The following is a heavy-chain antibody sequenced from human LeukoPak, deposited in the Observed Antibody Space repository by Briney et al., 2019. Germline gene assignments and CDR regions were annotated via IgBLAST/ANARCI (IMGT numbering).Heavy chain of an antibody. J-gene: IGHJ4*02. V-gene: IGHV3-23*01. CDR2: ISGNGVST. CDR3: AKDGLWLGESQFYFDN. CDR1: GFTFNTYA. D-gene: IGHD3-10*01. Sequence: GGSLRLSCAASGFTFNTYAMSWVRQAPGKGLEWFSTISGNGVSTYYADSVKGRFTISRDNSENTLYLHLHSLRAEDTAIYYCAKDGLWLGESQFYFDNWGQGTLVTVSS.